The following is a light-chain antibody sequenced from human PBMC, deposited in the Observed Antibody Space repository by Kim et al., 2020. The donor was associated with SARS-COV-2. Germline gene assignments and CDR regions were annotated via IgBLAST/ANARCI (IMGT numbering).Light chain of an antibody. J-gene: IGLJ1*01. CDR1: SSDVGSFNY. Sequence: QSALTQPASVSGSPGQSITISCTGSSSDVGSFNYVSWYQQHPGKAPKLMIYDVSNRPSGVSSRFSGSKSGNTASLTISGLQAEDEADYYCGSFTSRSTLVFGTGTKVTVL. V-gene: IGLV2-14*03. CDR3: GSFTSRSTLV. CDR2: DVS.